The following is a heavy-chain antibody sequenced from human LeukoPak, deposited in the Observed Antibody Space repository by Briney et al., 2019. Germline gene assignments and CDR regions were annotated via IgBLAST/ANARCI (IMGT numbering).Heavy chain of an antibody. J-gene: IGHJ6*03. CDR3: ARGPFKGYCGGDCYALRYYYYYMDV. CDR2: IIAIFGKA. Sequence: SVKVSCKASGGTFTSYAISWVRQAPGQGLEWMGGIIAIFGKAKYAQKFQGRVTITTDESTSTGYRELSSLRSEDTAVYYCARGPFKGYCGGDCYALRYYYYYMDVWGKGTTGTVS. D-gene: IGHD2-21*02. V-gene: IGHV1-69*05. CDR1: GGTFTSYA.